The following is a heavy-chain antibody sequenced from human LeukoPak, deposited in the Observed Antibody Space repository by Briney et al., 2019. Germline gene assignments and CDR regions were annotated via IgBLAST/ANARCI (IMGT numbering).Heavy chain of an antibody. CDR3: AGGSGGSGSYYKYY. CDR2: IYSGGST. CDR1: GFTVSSNY. Sequence: PGGSLRLSCAASGFTVSSNYMSWVRQAPGKGLEWVSVIYSGGSTYYADSVKGRFTISRDNSKNTLYLQMNSLRAEDTAVYYCAGGSGGSGSYYKYYWGQGTLVTVSS. J-gene: IGHJ4*02. V-gene: IGHV3-66*01. D-gene: IGHD3-10*01.